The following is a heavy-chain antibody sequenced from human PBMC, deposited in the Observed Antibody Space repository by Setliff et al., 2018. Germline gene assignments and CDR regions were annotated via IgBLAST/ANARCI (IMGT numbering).Heavy chain of an antibody. Sequence: ASVKVSCKASGYTFTNYGVAWVRQAPGQGLEWMGWINPYKGHTFYAHKFQDRLTMTTDTSTDTAFLDLSRLKSDDSAVYYCATWLVAYFASGTFPFWGQGTRVTVS. CDR2: INPYKGHT. D-gene: IGHD3-10*01. V-gene: IGHV1-18*01. J-gene: IGHJ4*02. CDR3: ATWLVAYFASGTFPF. CDR1: GYTFTNYG.